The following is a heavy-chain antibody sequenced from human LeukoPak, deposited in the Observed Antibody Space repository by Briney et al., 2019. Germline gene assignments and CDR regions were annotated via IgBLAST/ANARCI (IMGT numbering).Heavy chain of an antibody. D-gene: IGHD3-22*01. CDR2: IYYTGST. J-gene: IGHJ4*02. CDR1: GGSISSISYY. CDR3: ARDSSGYGNVDS. V-gene: IGHV4-39*02. Sequence: SETLSLTCTISGGSISSISYYWGWIRQPPGKGLEWIGSIYYTGSTYYNPSLKSRVTVSVDTSKNQFSLNLRSVTAADTAVYYCARDSSGYGNVDSWGQGTLVTVSS.